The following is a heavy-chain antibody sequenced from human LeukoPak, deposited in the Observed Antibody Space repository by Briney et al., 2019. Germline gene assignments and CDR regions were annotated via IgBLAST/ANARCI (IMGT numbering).Heavy chain of an antibody. CDR3: AKGGLPYCSSTSCYAFDI. V-gene: IGHV3-23*01. D-gene: IGHD2-2*01. CDR2: ISGSGGST. Sequence: AGGSLRLSCAASGFTFSSYAMSWVRQAPGKGLEWVSAISGSGGSTYYADSVKGRFTISRDNSKNTLYLQMNSLRAEDTAVYYCAKGGLPYCSSTSCYAFDIWGQGTMVTVSS. J-gene: IGHJ3*02. CDR1: GFTFSSYA.